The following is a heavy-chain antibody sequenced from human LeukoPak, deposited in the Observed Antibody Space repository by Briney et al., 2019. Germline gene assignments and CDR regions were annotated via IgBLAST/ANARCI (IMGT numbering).Heavy chain of an antibody. V-gene: IGHV3-23*01. Sequence: GGSLRLSCAASGFTFSSYAMSWVRQAPGKGLEWVSAISGSGGSTYYADSVKGRFTISRDNSKNTLYLQMNSLRAEDTAVYYCAKSYGSGSLSYYYFDYWGQGTLVTVSS. CDR1: GFTFSSYA. J-gene: IGHJ4*02. CDR2: ISGSGGST. CDR3: AKSYGSGSLSYYYFDY. D-gene: IGHD3-10*01.